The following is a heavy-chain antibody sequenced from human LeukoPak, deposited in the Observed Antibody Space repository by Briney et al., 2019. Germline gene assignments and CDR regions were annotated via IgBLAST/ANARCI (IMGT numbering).Heavy chain of an antibody. Sequence: PGGSLRLSCAASGFTFSSYAMSWVSQAPGKGLEWVSAISGSGGSTYYADSVKGRFTISRDNSKNTLYLQMNSLRAEDTAVYYCAKVGAYVVVPAAIPVGGFSGYGMDVWGQGTTVTVSS. CDR2: ISGSGGST. J-gene: IGHJ6*02. CDR1: GFTFSSYA. V-gene: IGHV3-23*01. D-gene: IGHD2-2*02. CDR3: AKVGAYVVVPAAIPVGGFSGYGMDV.